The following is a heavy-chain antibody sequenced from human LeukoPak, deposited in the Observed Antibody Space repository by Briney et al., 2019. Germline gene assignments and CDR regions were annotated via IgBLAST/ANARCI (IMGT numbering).Heavy chain of an antibody. Sequence: GRSLRLSCAASGFTFSSYAMPWVRQAPGKGLEWVAVISYDGSNKYYADSVKGRFTISRDNSKNTLYLQMNSLRAEDTAVYYCAKWVYSSGWDLIDYWGQGTLVTVSS. CDR3: AKWVYSSGWDLIDY. V-gene: IGHV3-30-3*02. J-gene: IGHJ4*02. D-gene: IGHD6-19*01. CDR1: GFTFSSYA. CDR2: ISYDGSNK.